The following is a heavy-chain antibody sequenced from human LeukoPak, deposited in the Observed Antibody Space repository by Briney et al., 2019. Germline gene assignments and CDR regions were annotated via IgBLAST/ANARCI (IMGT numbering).Heavy chain of an antibody. CDR3: ARDTNEEYSSSSDGLAV. D-gene: IGHD6-6*01. J-gene: IGHJ6*02. CDR1: GGNFGNYV. CDR2: ITPFFGVA. V-gene: IGHV1-69*04. Sequence: ASVKVSCKASGGNFGNYVIHWVRQAPGQGLEWMGRITPFFGVANYAQTFQDRVTFTADKITNTAYMQISSPKSEDTAVYFCARDTNEEYSSSSDGLAVWGQGTTVTVSS.